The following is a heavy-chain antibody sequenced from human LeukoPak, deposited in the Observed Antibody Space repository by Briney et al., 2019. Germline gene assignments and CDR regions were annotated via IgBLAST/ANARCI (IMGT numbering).Heavy chain of an antibody. V-gene: IGHV4-39*07. CDR2: IFYSGST. D-gene: IGHD6-13*01. CDR1: GGSIGSSSYY. CDR3: ARGIAAAAKQGGFDY. J-gene: IGHJ4*02. Sequence: SETLSLTCSVSGGSIGSSSYYWGWIRQPPGKGLEWIGSIFYSGSTYYNPSLKSRVTMSVDTSKNQFSLKLSSVTAADTAVYYCARGIAAAAKQGGFDYWGQGTLVTVSS.